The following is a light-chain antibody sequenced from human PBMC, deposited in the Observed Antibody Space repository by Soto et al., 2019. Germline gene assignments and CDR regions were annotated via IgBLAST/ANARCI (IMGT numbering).Light chain of an antibody. CDR1: QSVSRY. CDR3: QQYGTSTPGT. J-gene: IGKJ1*01. CDR2: DAS. Sequence: EIVLTQSPATLSLSPGERATLSCRASQSVSRYLAWYQQKPGQAPRLLIYDASNRATGIPARFSGSGSGTDFTLTISRLEPEDFAVYYCQQYGTSTPGTFGQGTKVDIK. V-gene: IGKV3-11*01.